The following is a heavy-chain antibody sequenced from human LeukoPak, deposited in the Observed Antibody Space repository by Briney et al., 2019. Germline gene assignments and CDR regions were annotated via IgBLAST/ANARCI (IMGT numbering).Heavy chain of an antibody. J-gene: IGHJ5*02. CDR1: EFTFSSYS. D-gene: IGHD4-23*01. V-gene: IGHV3-48*04. Sequence: GGSLRLSSAASEFTFSSYSMSWVRQAPGKGLEWVPYISSTASSIYYADSVKGRFTISRENAKNSLYLQMNSLRAVDSPVYYCARDVTYHGGDWFGPWGQGTLVTVSS. CDR2: ISSTASSI. CDR3: ARDVTYHGGDWFGP.